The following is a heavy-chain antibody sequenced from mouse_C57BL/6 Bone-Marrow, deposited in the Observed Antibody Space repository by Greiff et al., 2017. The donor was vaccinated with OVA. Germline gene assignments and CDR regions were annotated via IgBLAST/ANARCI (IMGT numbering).Heavy chain of an antibody. CDR1: GFTFSDYG. J-gene: IGHJ3*01. CDR3: AIRGGFAY. Sequence: VQLQQSGGGLVKPGGSLKLSCAASGFTFSDYGMHWVRQAPEKGLEWVAYISSGSSTIYYADTVKGRFTISRDNAKNTLFLQMTSLRSEDTAMYYCAIRGGFAYWGQGTLVTVSA. CDR2: ISSGSSTI. D-gene: IGHD1-1*01. V-gene: IGHV5-17*01.